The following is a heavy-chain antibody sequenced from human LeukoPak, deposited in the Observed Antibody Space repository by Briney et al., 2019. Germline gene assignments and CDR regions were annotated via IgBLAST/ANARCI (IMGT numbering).Heavy chain of an antibody. D-gene: IGHD2-2*01. CDR2: IYPGDSDT. J-gene: IGHJ4*02. CDR3: ARQKVVPAALIDY. CDR1: GYSFTSYW. Sequence: GESLKISCKGSGYSFTSYWIGWVRQMPGKGLEWMGIIYPGDSDTRYSPSFQGQVTISADKTISTAYLQWSSLKASDTAMYYCARQKVVPAALIDYWGQGTLVTVSS. V-gene: IGHV5-51*01.